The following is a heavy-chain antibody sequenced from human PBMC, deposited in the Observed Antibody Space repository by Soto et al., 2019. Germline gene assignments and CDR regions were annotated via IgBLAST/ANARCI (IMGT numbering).Heavy chain of an antibody. CDR3: ARDQYSSGWTPGGY. J-gene: IGHJ4*02. Sequence: GGSLRLSCAGSGFSNLAMTWVRQAPGKGLEWVSGISGSDGGAYYAESVRGRFTISRDNPKNILYLQMNSLRAEDTAVYYCARDQYSSGWTPGGYWGQGTLVTVSS. CDR1: GFSNLA. V-gene: IGHV3-23*01. CDR2: ISGSDGGA. D-gene: IGHD6-19*01.